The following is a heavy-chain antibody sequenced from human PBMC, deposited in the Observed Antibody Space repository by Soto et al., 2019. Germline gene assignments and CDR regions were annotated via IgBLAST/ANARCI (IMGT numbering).Heavy chain of an antibody. D-gene: IGHD3-16*01. J-gene: IGHJ5*02. CDR1: GFTFSDYY. CDR3: ARDLSPYSDYYDESTSETWFDP. CDR2: ISKSGSII. Sequence: QVQLVASGGGLVQPGGSLRLSCAASGFTFSDYYMSWLRQPPGKGLEWVSYISKSGSIIHFADSVKGRFAIYRDNAKNTLYLQMSSPRAEDTALYYCARDLSPYSDYYDESTSETWFDPWGQGTLVTVSS. V-gene: IGHV3-11*01.